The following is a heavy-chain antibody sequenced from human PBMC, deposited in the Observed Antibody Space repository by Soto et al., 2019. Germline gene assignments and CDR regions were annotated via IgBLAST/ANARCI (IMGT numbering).Heavy chain of an antibody. D-gene: IGHD2-8*01. CDR3: ARDVYEILGRVVRRLDY. Sequence: GWSLRLSCSASGFTFGDYWMTWVRQAPGKGLEWVANLKRDGRERYYVDSVKGRFSVSRDNAKNSLYLQMNNLRPEDTAVYYCARDVYEILGRVVRRLDYWGQGTLVTVSS. CDR1: GFTFGDYW. CDR2: LKRDGRER. V-gene: IGHV3-7*03. J-gene: IGHJ4*02.